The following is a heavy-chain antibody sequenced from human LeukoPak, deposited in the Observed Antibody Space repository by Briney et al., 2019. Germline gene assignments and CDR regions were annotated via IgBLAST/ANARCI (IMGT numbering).Heavy chain of an antibody. V-gene: IGHV1-69*05. CDR2: IIPIFGTA. J-gene: IGHJ6*03. D-gene: IGHD6-6*01. CDR3: ARDAGSSGYSSSADRWNYYYYMDV. Sequence: SVKVSCKASGGTFSSYAISWVRQAPGQGLEWMGGIIPIFGTANYAQKFQGRVTITTDESTSTAYMELSSLRSEDTAVYYCARDAGSSGYSSSADRWNYYYYMDVWGKGTTVTVSS. CDR1: GGTFSSYA.